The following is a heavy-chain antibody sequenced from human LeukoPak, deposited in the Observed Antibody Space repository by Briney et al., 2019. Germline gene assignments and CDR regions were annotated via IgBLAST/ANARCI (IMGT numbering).Heavy chain of an antibody. CDR2: IYYSGST. V-gene: IGHV4-39*07. J-gene: IGHJ5*02. CDR3: ARVSNSPSGWHNWFDP. CDR1: GGSISSSSYY. Sequence: SETLSLTCAVSGGSISSSSYYWGWIRQPPGKGLEWIGSIYYSGSTYYNPSLKSRVTISVDTSKNQFSLKLSSVTAADTAVYYCARVSNSPSGWHNWFDPWGQGTLVTVSS. D-gene: IGHD6-19*01.